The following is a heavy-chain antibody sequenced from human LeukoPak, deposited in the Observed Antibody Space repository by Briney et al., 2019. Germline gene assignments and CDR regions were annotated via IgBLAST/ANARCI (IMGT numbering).Heavy chain of an antibody. J-gene: IGHJ4*02. Sequence: PSETLSLTCAVSGYSISSGYYWGWIRQPPGKGREWIGSIYHSGSTYYNPSLKSRATISVDTSKNQFSLKLSSVTAADTAVYYCARGTTGYSSSWYDYWGQGTLVTVSS. D-gene: IGHD6-13*01. V-gene: IGHV4-38-2*01. CDR3: ARGTTGYSSSWYDY. CDR1: GYSISSGYY. CDR2: IYHSGST.